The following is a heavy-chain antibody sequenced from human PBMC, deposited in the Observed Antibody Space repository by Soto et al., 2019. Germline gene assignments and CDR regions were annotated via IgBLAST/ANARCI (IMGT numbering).Heavy chain of an antibody. CDR3: VRDSENLWEFGSGSYYFAFDI. CDR2: IYYSGST. CDR1: GGSISSGGYY. D-gene: IGHD3-10*01. J-gene: IGHJ3*02. Sequence: QVQLQESGPGLVKPSQTLSLTCTVSGGSISSGGYYWSWIRQHPGKDLEWIGYIYYSGSTYYNPSIKRRVTISVDTSKYQFSWELSSVSEADTAVYYCVRDSENLWEFGSGSYYFAFDIWGQRTMVAVSS. V-gene: IGHV4-31*03.